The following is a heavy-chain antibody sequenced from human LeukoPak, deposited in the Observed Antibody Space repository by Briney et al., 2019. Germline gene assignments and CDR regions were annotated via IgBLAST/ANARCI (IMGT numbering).Heavy chain of an antibody. Sequence: PGGSLRLSCAASGFTFSSYGMHWVRQAPGKGLEWVAVIWYDGSNKYYPDSVKGRFTISRDNSKNTLYLQMNSLRAEDTAVYYCARDHANCGGDCYSPPFDYWGQGTLVTVSS. D-gene: IGHD2-21*02. CDR1: GFTFSSYG. V-gene: IGHV3-33*01. CDR2: IWYDGSNK. J-gene: IGHJ4*02. CDR3: ARDHANCGGDCYSPPFDY.